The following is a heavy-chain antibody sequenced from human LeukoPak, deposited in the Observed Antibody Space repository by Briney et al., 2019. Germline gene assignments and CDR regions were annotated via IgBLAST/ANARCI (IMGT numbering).Heavy chain of an antibody. CDR1: GGSISSYY. J-gene: IGHJ3*02. Sequence: PSETLSLTCTVSGGSISSYYWSWIRQPPGKGLEWIGYIYYSGSTNYNPSLKSRVTISVDTSKNQFSLKLSSVTAADTAVYYCARMLRYYYDSSGYSLFYAFGIWGQGTMVTVSS. CDR2: IYYSGST. V-gene: IGHV4-59*01. CDR3: ARMLRYYYDSSGYSLFYAFGI. D-gene: IGHD3-22*01.